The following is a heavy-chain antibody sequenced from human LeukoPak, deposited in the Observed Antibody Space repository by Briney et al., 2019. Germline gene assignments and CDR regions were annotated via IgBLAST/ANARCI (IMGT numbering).Heavy chain of an antibody. J-gene: IGHJ4*02. V-gene: IGHV3-21*01. Sequence: PGGSLRLSCAASGFTSSSYSMNWVRQAPGEGLGWVSSISSSSSYIYYADSVKGRFTISRDNAKNSLYLQMNSLRAEDTAVYYCARDLPNSSGWYGYWGQGTLVTVSS. CDR3: ARDLPNSSGWYGY. CDR2: ISSSSSYI. D-gene: IGHD6-19*01. CDR1: GFTSSSYS.